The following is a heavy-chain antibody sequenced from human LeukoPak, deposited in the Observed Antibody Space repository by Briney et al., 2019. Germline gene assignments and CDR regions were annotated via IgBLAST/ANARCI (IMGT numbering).Heavy chain of an antibody. CDR3: ARDVGSYYYDSSGYSPDAFDI. CDR1: GYTFTSYG. CDR2: ISAYNGNT. J-gene: IGHJ3*02. V-gene: IGHV1-18*01. D-gene: IGHD3-22*01. Sequence: ASVKVSCKASGYTFTSYGISWVRQAPGQGLEWMGWISAYNGNTNYAQKLQGRVTMTTDTSTSTAYMELRSLRSDDTAVYYCARDVGSYYYDSSGYSPDAFDIWGQGTMVTVSS.